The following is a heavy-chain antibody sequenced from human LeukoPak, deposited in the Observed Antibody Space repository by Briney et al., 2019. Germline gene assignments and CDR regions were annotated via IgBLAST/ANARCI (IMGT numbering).Heavy chain of an antibody. CDR1: GFTFSSYW. Sequence: GGSLRLSCTASGFTFSSYWMGWVRQAPGKGLEWAANIKQDGSEKYYVDSVKGRFTISRDNAKNSLYLQMNSLRAEDTAVYYCARRPFSNPWDSSGWDYFDYWGQGNLVTVSS. V-gene: IGHV3-7*01. CDR3: ARRPFSNPWDSSGWDYFDY. J-gene: IGHJ4*02. CDR2: IKQDGSEK. D-gene: IGHD6-19*01.